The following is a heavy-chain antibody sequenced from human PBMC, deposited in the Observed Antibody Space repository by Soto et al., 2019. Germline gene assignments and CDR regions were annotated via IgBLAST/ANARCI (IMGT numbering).Heavy chain of an antibody. J-gene: IGHJ5*01. CDR1: GYTLTELS. D-gene: IGHD2-15*01. CDR2: FDPEDGET. CDR3: ARVDTESRGWYDY. Sequence: ASVKVSCKVSGYTLTELSMHWVRQAPGKGLEWMGGFDPEDGETIYADSVKGRFTISRDKSKNTLYLQMNSLRAEDTAVYYCARVDTESRGWYDYWGQGTLVTVSS. V-gene: IGHV1-24*01.